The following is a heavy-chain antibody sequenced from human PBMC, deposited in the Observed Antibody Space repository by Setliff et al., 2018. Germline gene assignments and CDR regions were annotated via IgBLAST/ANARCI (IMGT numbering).Heavy chain of an antibody. V-gene: IGHV1-2*06. CDR1: GYTFTGYY. CDR2: INPNSGGT. CDR3: ARVKAPALYFYMDV. J-gene: IGHJ6*03. D-gene: IGHD3-16*02. Sequence: ASVKVSCKASGYTFTGYYMHWVRQAPGQGLEWMGRINPNSGGTNYAQKFQGRVTMTRDTSNSTAYMELSRLRSDDTAVYYCARVKAPALYFYMDVWGKGTTVTVSS.